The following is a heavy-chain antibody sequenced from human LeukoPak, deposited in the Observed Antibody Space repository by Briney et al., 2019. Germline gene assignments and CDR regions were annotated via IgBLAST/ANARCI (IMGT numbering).Heavy chain of an antibody. D-gene: IGHD3-10*01. CDR3: ARRGPPGFGELILPFEC. Sequence: ASVKVSCKASGYTFTSYGISWVRQAPGQGLEWMGWISAYNGNTNYAQKLQGRVTMTTDTSTSTAYMELRSLRSDDTAVYYCARRGPPGFGELILPFECWGQGTLVTVSS. J-gene: IGHJ4*02. CDR2: ISAYNGNT. V-gene: IGHV1-18*01. CDR1: GYTFTSYG.